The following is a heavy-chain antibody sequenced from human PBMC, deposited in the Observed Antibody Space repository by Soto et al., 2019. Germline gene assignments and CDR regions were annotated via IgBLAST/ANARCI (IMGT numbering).Heavy chain of an antibody. Sequence: QITLNESGPTQVKPRQTLTLTCTFSGFSLTTSGVGVGWIRXXXXXXXXXXXXXXWDDDKRYSPSLKSRLTITKDTSKNQVVLTMADLDPADTATYYCAHRXLRTVFGLVTTTAIYFDFWGQGTPVAVSS. CDR3: AHRXLRTVFGLVTTTAIYFDF. CDR2: XXWDDDK. CDR1: GFSLTTSGVG. J-gene: IGHJ4*02. V-gene: IGHV2-5*02. D-gene: IGHD3-3*01.